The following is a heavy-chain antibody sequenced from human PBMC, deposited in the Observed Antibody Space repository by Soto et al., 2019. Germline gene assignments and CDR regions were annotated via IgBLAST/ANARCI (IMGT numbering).Heavy chain of an antibody. CDR2: ISTSIDAA. D-gene: IGHD6-6*01. CDR3: AKDRTVAARNFDY. V-gene: IGHV3-23*01. CDR1: GFAFSNYA. J-gene: IGHJ4*02. Sequence: GGSLRLSCAASGFAFSNYAMHWVRQAPGKGPEWVSSISTSIDAAYYADSVKGRFTISRDDSKNTLYLQMNSLRAEDSAVYYCAKDRTVAARNFDYWGQGTQVTVSS.